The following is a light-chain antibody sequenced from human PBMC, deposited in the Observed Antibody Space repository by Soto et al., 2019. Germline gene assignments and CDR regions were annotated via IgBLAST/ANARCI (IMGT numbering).Light chain of an antibody. CDR2: DAS. CDR1: QSISSW. J-gene: IGKJ1*01. CDR3: QQSYSTLR. Sequence: DIQMTQSPSTLSASVGDRVTITCRASQSISSWLAWYQQKPGKAPKLLIYDASSLESGVPSRFSGSGSGTEFTLTISSLQPEDFATYYCQQSYSTLRFGQGTKV. V-gene: IGKV1-5*01.